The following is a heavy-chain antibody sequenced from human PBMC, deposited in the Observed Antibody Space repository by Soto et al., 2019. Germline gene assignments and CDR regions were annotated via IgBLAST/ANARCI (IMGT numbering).Heavy chain of an antibody. J-gene: IGHJ4*02. CDR3: AKDWKYYYDSSGFLDH. Sequence: PGGSLRLSCVASGFTFSSCAMSWVRQAPGKGLEWVSAISGIGGSTYYADSVTGRFIISRDDSKNTLYLQMNSRRAEDTAVYYYAKDWKYYYDSSGFLDHWGQGTLVTVSS. CDR1: GFTFSSCA. CDR2: ISGIGGST. V-gene: IGHV3-23*01. D-gene: IGHD3-22*01.